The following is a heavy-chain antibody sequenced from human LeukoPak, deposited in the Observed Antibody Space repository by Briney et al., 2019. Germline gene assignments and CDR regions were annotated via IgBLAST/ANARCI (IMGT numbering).Heavy chain of an antibody. V-gene: IGHV4-34*01. CDR2: INHSGST. Sequence: SETLSLTCAVYGGSFSGYYWSWIRQPPGKGLEWIGEINHSGSTNYKPSLKSRVTILVDMSKNQFSLKLNSVTAADTAVYYCATKGYNWNYGPYYYYYYMDVWGKGTTVTVSS. CDR3: ATKGYNWNYGPYYYYYYMDV. D-gene: IGHD1-7*01. CDR1: GGSFSGYY. J-gene: IGHJ6*03.